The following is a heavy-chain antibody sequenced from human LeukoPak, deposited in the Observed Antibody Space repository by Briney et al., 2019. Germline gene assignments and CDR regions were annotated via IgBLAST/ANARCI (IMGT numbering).Heavy chain of an antibody. D-gene: IGHD3-22*01. J-gene: IGHJ6*02. CDR3: ARDLRYYYDSSAPEGSYGMDV. Sequence: GGSLRLSCAASGFTVSSNYMSWVRQAPGKGLEWVSVIYSGGSTYYADSGKGRFTISRDNSKNTLYLQMNSLRAEDTAVYYCARDLRYYYDSSAPEGSYGMDVWGQGTTVTVSS. CDR2: IYSGGST. V-gene: IGHV3-66*02. CDR1: GFTVSSNY.